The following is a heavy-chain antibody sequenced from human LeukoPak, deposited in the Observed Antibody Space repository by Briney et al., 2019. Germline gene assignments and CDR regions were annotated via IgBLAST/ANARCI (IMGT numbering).Heavy chain of an antibody. D-gene: IGHD3-10*01. CDR1: GGSISSGSYY. CDR2: IYTSGST. J-gene: IGHJ4*02. V-gene: IGHV4-61*02. CDR3: ARSRARIDYYGSGSTSWVIDY. Sequence: SETLSLTCTVSGGSISSGSYYWSWIRQPAGKGLEWIGRIYTSGSTNFNPSLKSRVTISVDTSKNQFSLKLSSVTAADTAVYYCARSRARIDYYGSGSTSWVIDYWGQGTLVTVSS.